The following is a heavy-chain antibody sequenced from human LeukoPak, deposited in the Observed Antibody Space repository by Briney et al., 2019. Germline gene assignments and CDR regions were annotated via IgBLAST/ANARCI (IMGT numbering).Heavy chain of an antibody. J-gene: IGHJ4*02. V-gene: IGHV3-21*01. CDR2: IDPTSTYI. CDR1: GFTFRSYS. CDR3: ARAPTVLVGYCSSSSCQADY. D-gene: IGHD2-2*01. Sequence: GGSLRLSCAASGFTFRSYSMNWVRQAPGKGLEWVSAIDPTSTYIYYADSVKGRFTISRDNAENSLYLQMNSLRVEDTAVYYCARAPTVLVGYCSSSSCQADYWGQGTLVTVSS.